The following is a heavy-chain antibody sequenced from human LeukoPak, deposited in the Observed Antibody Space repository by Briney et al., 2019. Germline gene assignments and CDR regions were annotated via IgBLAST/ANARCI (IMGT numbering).Heavy chain of an antibody. CDR1: GYTFTSYA. CDR3: ARDEGRWLVLGYFDY. J-gene: IGHJ4*02. CDR2: INAGNGNT. D-gene: IGHD6-19*01. V-gene: IGHV1-3*01. Sequence: ASVKVSCKASGYTFTSYAMHWVRQAPGQRLEWMGWINAGNGNTKYSQKFQGRVTITRDTSASTAYMELSSLRSEDTAVYYCARDEGRWLVLGYFDYWGQGTLVTVSS.